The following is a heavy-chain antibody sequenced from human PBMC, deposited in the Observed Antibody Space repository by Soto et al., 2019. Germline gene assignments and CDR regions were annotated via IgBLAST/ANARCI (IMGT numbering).Heavy chain of an antibody. CDR3: ATKSDYDILTGFGY. Sequence: ASVKVSCKVSGYTLTELSMHWVRQAPGKGLEWMGGFDPEDGETIYAQKFQGRATMTEDTSTDTAYMELSSLRSEDTAVYYCATKSDYDILTGFGYWGQGTLVTISS. CDR1: GYTLTELS. D-gene: IGHD3-9*01. CDR2: FDPEDGET. V-gene: IGHV1-24*01. J-gene: IGHJ4*02.